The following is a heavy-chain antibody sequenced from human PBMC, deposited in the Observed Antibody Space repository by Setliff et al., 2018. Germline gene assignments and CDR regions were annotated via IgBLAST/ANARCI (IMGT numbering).Heavy chain of an antibody. CDR3: VRDLHWGFDY. CDR2: VSSSSYYI. Sequence: GGSLRLSCAASGFTFSSYSMNWVRQAPGKGLEWVSSVSSSSYYINYADSVKGRFTISRDNVKNSLFLQMNSLRAEDTAVYYCVRDLHWGFDYWGLGTLVTVSS. V-gene: IGHV3-21*01. J-gene: IGHJ4*02. CDR1: GFTFSSYS. D-gene: IGHD7-27*01.